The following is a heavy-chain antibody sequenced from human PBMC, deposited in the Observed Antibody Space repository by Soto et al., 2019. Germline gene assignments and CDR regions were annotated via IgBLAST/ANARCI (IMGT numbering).Heavy chain of an antibody. J-gene: IGHJ4*02. CDR2: ITTDKGKT. Sequence: QVQLVQSGPEVKKPGASVQVSCKTSCYTFTSYGISWVRQAPGQGLEWMGWITTDKGKTTYAQKFQGRVTMTTDTSTSTAYMELRGLISDDTAVYYCATRSPAFDYWGQGTLVAVSS. V-gene: IGHV1-18*01. CDR1: CYTFTSYG. CDR3: ATRSPAFDY.